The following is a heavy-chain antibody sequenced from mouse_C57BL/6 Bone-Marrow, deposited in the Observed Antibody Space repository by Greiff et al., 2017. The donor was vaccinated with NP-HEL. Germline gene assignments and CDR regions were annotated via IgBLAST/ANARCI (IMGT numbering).Heavy chain of an antibody. J-gene: IGHJ2*01. Sequence: EVQLQQSGGGLVKPGGSLKLSCAASGFTFTDYGMHWVRQAPEKGLEWVAYISSGSSTIHYADTVKGRFTISRDNAKNTQFLQMTSLRSEDTAMYYCAGGTMGATGGYFDYWGQGTTLTVSS. V-gene: IGHV5-17*01. CDR1: GFTFTDYG. D-gene: IGHD2-14*01. CDR3: AGGTMGATGGYFDY. CDR2: ISSGSSTI.